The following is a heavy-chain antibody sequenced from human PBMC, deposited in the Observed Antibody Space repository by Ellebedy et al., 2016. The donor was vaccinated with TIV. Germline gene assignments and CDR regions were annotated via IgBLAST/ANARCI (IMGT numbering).Heavy chain of an antibody. CDR1: GFTFSSYA. Sequence: GESLKISXAASGFTFSSYAMHWVRQAPGKGLEWVAVISYDGSNKYYADSVKGRFTISRDNSKNTLYLQMNSLRAEDTAVYYCASLQPGDLGTGAYWGQGTLVTVSS. V-gene: IGHV3-30*14. CDR2: ISYDGSNK. CDR3: ASLQPGDLGTGAY. D-gene: IGHD7-27*01. J-gene: IGHJ4*02.